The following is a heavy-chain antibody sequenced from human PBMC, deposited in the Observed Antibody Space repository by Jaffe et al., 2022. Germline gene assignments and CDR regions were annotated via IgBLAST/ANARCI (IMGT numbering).Heavy chain of an antibody. D-gene: IGHD2-15*01. J-gene: IGHJ1*01. V-gene: IGHV3-53*02. CDR2: IYSGGST. CDR3: ARGCSGGSCYSVFFQH. Sequence: EVQLVETGGGLIQPGGSLRLSCAASGFTVSSNYMSWVRQAPGKGLEWVSVIYSGGSTYYADSVKGRFTISRDNSKNTLYLQMNSLRAEDTAVYYCARGCSGGSCYSVFFQHWGQGTLVTVSS. CDR1: GFTVSSNY.